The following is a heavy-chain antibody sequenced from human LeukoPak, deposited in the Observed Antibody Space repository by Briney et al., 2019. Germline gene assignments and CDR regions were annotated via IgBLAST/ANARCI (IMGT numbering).Heavy chain of an antibody. D-gene: IGHD3-3*01. J-gene: IGHJ4*02. CDR3: ARVDFWSAYFFDY. CDR2: IYYSGST. CDR1: GGSISTYH. V-gene: IGHV4-59*01. Sequence: SETLSLTCTVSGGSISTYHWSWIRQPPGKGLEWIGYIYYSGSTNYNPSLKSRVTISVDTSKNQFSLKLTSVTAADTAVYYCARVDFWSAYFFDYWGQGTLVTVSS.